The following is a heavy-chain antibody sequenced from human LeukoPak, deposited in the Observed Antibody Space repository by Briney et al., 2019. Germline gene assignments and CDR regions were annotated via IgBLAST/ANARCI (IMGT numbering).Heavy chain of an antibody. J-gene: IGHJ4*02. D-gene: IGHD3-22*01. CDR2: ISGSGGST. CDR1: GFTFSSYA. Sequence: PGGSLRLSCVASGFTFSSYAMSWVRQTPGKGLEWVSAISGSGGSTYYADSVKGRFTISRDNSKNTLFLQMNSLRAEDTAVYYCARGGYYYDSSGSFDYWGQGTLVTVSS. V-gene: IGHV3-23*01. CDR3: ARGGYYYDSSGSFDY.